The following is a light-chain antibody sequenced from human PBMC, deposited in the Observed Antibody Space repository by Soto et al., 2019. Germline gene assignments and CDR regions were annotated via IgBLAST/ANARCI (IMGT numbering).Light chain of an antibody. CDR1: QGIRKC. Sequence: QSPAVLSASVGVRVTISYVASQGIRKCVSWYQQKPGRAPKLLSYDVSILKSGVPSRFSCSGSGTEYTLTISILPQDDLATYYRQHHYSYPITFGQGTRLENK. CDR3: QHHYSYPIT. J-gene: IGKJ5*01. V-gene: IGKV1-6*01. CDR2: DVS.